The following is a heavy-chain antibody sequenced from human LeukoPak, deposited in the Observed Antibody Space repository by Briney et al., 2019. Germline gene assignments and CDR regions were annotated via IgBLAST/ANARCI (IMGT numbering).Heavy chain of an antibody. CDR2: INPNSGVT. CDR1: GYTLTGYY. CDR3: ARAQMTTVTLGDY. D-gene: IGHD4-11*01. Sequence: ASVKVSFTASGYTLTGYYIHWVRQPPGQGLEWMGWINPNSGVTNYAQKFQGRVTLTRDTPISTAYMEVSRLRSDDTAVYYCARAQMTTVTLGDYWGQGTLVTVSS. V-gene: IGHV1-2*02. J-gene: IGHJ4*02.